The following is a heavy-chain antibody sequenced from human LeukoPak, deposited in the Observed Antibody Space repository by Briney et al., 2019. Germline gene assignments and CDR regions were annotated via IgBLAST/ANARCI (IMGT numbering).Heavy chain of an antibody. D-gene: IGHD3-10*01. V-gene: IGHV1-69*13. J-gene: IGHJ2*01. Sequence: SVKVSCKASGYTFTGYYMHWVRQAPGQGLEWMGGINPLFGAANYAQKFQGRVTVAVDESSTTAYMELSSLRSEDTAVYYCARDRALGSGEFDWYFDLWGRGTLVTVSS. CDR2: INPLFGAA. CDR1: GYTFTGYY. CDR3: ARDRALGSGEFDWYFDL.